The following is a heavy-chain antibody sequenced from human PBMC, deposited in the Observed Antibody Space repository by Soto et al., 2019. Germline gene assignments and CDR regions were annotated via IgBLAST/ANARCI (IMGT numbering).Heavy chain of an antibody. CDR3: ARRYGASFDY. Sequence: SETLSLTCTVSGGSISSYYWSWIRQPPGKGLEWIGYIYYSGSTNYNPSLKSRVTISVDTSKNQFSLKLSSVTAADTAVYYCARRYGASFDYWGQGTLVIVSS. CDR1: GGSISSYY. V-gene: IGHV4-59*01. D-gene: IGHD4-17*01. J-gene: IGHJ4*02. CDR2: IYYSGST.